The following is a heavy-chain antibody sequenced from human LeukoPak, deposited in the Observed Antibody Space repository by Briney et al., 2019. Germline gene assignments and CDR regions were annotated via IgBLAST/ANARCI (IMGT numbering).Heavy chain of an antibody. CDR2: MNPNSGNT. D-gene: IGHD3-22*01. J-gene: IGHJ4*02. CDR3: ATWLYDSSGYTLGY. V-gene: IGHV1-8*01. CDR1: GYTFTSYD. Sequence: ASVKVSCKASGYTFTSYDINWVRQAPGQGLEWMGWMNPNSGNTGYAQKFQGRVTMTRNTSISTAYMELSSLRSEDTAVYYCATWLYDSSGYTLGYWGQGTLVTVSS.